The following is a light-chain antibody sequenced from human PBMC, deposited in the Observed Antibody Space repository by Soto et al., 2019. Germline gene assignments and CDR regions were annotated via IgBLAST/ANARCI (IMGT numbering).Light chain of an antibody. V-gene: IGKV2-28*01. J-gene: IGKJ3*01. CDR3: MQALQTPFT. Sequence: DVVMTQSPLSLPVTPGEPASISCRSSQSLLYSNGYNYLDWYVQKPGQSPQLLIYLGSYRASGVPDRLSGSGSGTDFTLKISRLEAEDVGVYYCMQALQTPFTFGPGTKVDIK. CDR2: LGS. CDR1: QSLLYSNGYNY.